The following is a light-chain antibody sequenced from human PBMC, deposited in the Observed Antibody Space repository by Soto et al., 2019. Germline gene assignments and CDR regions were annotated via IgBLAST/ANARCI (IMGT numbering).Light chain of an antibody. J-gene: IGKJ2*01. Sequence: EIVLTQSPDTLSLSPGDRATLSCRASRSFSSSYLAWYQQKPGKAPRLIIYAASSRATGIPDRFSGSGSGTDLTLTISRLEPEDYSVYYYQQYSSAPPYTFGQGTKLEIK. V-gene: IGKV3-20*01. CDR1: RSFSSSY. CDR3: QQYSSAPPYT. CDR2: AAS.